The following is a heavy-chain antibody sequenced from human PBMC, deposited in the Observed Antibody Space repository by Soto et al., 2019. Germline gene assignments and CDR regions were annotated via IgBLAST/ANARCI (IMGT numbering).Heavy chain of an antibody. D-gene: IGHD3-16*01. CDR2: IKEDGSGK. V-gene: IGHV3-7*03. J-gene: IGHJ4*02. CDR1: VFTFISYW. Sequence: GWSLRLACTSSVFTFISYWMRWVRQAPGKGLGWVANIKEDGSGKYYVDSVKGRFSISRDNARNSLYLQMNSLRVEDTAVYYCVRVGRLGGYWGQGALVTVSS. CDR3: VRVGRLGGY.